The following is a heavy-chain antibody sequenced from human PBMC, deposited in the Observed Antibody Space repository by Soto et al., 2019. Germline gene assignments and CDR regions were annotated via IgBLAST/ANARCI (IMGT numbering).Heavy chain of an antibody. CDR2: IYYTGST. J-gene: IGHJ5*02. V-gene: IGHV4-59*12. CDR3: ERERCSSTSCYSIDP. D-gene: IGHD2-2*01. CDR1: GASISTYY. Sequence: SETLSLTCTVSGASISTYYYNWIRQAPGKALEWIGYIYYTGSTNYNPSLKSRVTISVDKSKNQFSLKLSSVTAADTAVYYCERERCSSTSCYSIDPWGQGTLVTVPS.